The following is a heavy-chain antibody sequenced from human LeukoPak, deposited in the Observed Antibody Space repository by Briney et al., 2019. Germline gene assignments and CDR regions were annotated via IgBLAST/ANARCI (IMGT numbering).Heavy chain of an antibody. V-gene: IGHV5-51*01. D-gene: IGHD3-3*01. Sequence: GESLKISCKGSGYSFTSYWIGWVRQMPGKGLEWMGIIYPGDSDTRYSPSFQGQVTISADKSIRTTFLQWTSLKASDTAMCYCARRPLGVAAAGNWFDPWGQGTLVTVSS. CDR1: GYSFTSYW. J-gene: IGHJ5*02. CDR2: IYPGDSDT. CDR3: ARRPLGVAAAGNWFDP.